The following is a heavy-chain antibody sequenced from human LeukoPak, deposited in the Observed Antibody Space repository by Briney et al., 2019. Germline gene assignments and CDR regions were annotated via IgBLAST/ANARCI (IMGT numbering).Heavy chain of an antibody. CDR3: ARVIFDGDYSDY. V-gene: IGHV3-7*01. CDR2: IKLDGSEK. J-gene: IGHJ4*02. Sequence: GGSLRLSCVASGFTFGKYWMSWVRQAPGKGLEWVANIKLDGSEKNYVDSVKGRFTISRDNSKNTLYLQMNSLRAEDTAVYYCARVIFDGDYSDYWGQGTLVTVSS. CDR1: GFTFGKYW. D-gene: IGHD4-17*01.